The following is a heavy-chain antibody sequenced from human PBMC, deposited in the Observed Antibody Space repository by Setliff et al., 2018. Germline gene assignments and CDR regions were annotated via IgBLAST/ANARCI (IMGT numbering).Heavy chain of an antibody. V-gene: IGHV1-2*04. D-gene: IGHD2-2*01. CDR2: INPNSGGT. Sequence: ASVKVSCKASGYTFTGYYMHWVRQAPGQGLEWMGRINPNSGGTNYAQKFQGWVTMTRDTSISTAYMELSRLRSDDTAVYYCASAGYCSSTSCRSYDYWGQGTLVTVSS. CDR3: ASAGYCSSTSCRSYDY. J-gene: IGHJ4*02. CDR1: GYTFTGYY.